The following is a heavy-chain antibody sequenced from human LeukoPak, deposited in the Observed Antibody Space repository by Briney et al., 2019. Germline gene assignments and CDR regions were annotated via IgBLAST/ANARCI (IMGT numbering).Heavy chain of an antibody. D-gene: IGHD3-9*01. CDR1: GGSISSSSYY. CDR3: ARDSDILTGFNWFDP. V-gene: IGHV4-39*07. Sequence: SETLSLTCTVSGGSISSSSYYWGWIRQPPGKGLEWIGSIYYSGSTYYNPSLKSRVTISVGTSKNQFSLKLSSVTAADTAVYYCARDSDILTGFNWFDPWGQGTLVTVSS. J-gene: IGHJ5*02. CDR2: IYYSGST.